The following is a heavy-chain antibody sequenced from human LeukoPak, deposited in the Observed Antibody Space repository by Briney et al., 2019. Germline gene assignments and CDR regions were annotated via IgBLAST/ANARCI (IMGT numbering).Heavy chain of an antibody. D-gene: IGHD1-26*01. J-gene: IGHJ4*02. V-gene: IGHV3-23*01. CDR3: AKDRGPLPVGATDH. CDR1: GFTFSSYV. Sequence: GGSLRLSCAASGFTFSSYVLIWVRQAPGKGLEWVSGLSASGATTYYADSVKGRFTISRDNSKSTLYLQMNSLRAEDTAIYYCAKDRGPLPVGATDHWGQGTMVTVSS. CDR2: LSASGATT.